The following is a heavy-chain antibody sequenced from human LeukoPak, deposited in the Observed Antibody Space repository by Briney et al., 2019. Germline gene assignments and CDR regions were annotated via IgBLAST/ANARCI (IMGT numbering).Heavy chain of an antibody. Sequence: GGSLRLSCATSGFTFSSHSVNWVRQAPGKGLEWVSYISSTSSTIYYTDSVKGRFTISRDNAKNSVYLQMSRLRAEDTAVYYCARGGSGNWNAPFDYWGQGTLVTVSS. CDR2: ISSTSSTI. CDR3: ARGGSGNWNAPFDY. CDR1: GFTFSSHS. J-gene: IGHJ4*02. D-gene: IGHD1-1*01. V-gene: IGHV3-48*01.